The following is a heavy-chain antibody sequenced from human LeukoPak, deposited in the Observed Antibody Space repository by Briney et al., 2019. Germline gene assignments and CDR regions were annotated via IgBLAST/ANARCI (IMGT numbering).Heavy chain of an antibody. Sequence: GGSLRLSCAASGFTFSDYYMSWIRQAPGKGLEWVSYISSSGSTIYYADSVKGRFTISRDNAKNSLYLQMNSLRAEDTAVYYCASADRYYYDSSGYYGHWGQGTLVTVSS. J-gene: IGHJ4*02. V-gene: IGHV3-11*01. CDR2: ISSSGSTI. CDR3: ASADRYYYDSSGYYGH. CDR1: GFTFSDYY. D-gene: IGHD3-22*01.